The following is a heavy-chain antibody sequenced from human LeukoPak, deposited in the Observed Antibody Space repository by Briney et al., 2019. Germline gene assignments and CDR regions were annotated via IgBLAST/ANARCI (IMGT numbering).Heavy chain of an antibody. CDR3: ARFRMTASATAAFDL. Sequence: SETLSLTCTVSGGSIRSFYWSWIRQSAGKGLEWVGRIYSHGNANYNPSLNSRVTMSLDTSKNQFSLKLTSVTAADTAVYYCARFRMTASATAAFDLWGQGTLVTVSS. CDR1: GGSIRSFY. CDR2: IYSHGNA. D-gene: IGHD6-13*01. V-gene: IGHV4-4*07. J-gene: IGHJ3*01.